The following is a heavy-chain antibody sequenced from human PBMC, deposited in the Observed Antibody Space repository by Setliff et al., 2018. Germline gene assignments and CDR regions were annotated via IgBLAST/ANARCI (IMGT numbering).Heavy chain of an antibody. V-gene: IGHV4-39*02. CDR1: GASINNSLNY. CDR3: VRVRVVVAATFDY. J-gene: IGHJ4*02. CDR2: IYYSGST. D-gene: IGHD2-15*01. Sequence: PSETLSLTCTVSGASINNSLNYWAWIRQPPGQGLEWIGLIYYSGSTYYNPSLKSRVTVSLDTSNNQFSLKLSSVAATDTAVYYCVRVRVVVAATFDYWGQGMLVTVSS.